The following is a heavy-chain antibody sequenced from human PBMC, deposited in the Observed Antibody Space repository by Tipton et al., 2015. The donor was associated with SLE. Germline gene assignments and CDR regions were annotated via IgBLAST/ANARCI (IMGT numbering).Heavy chain of an antibody. Sequence: GSLRLSCAASGFTFSSYAMSWVRQAPGKGLEWVSAISGSGGSTYYADSVKGRFTISRDNSKNTLYLQMNSLRAEDTAVYYCARVKITGTWVDYWGQGTLVTVSS. V-gene: IGHV3-23*01. CDR3: ARVKITGTWVDY. CDR2: ISGSGGST. CDR1: GFTFSSYA. D-gene: IGHD1-7*01. J-gene: IGHJ4*02.